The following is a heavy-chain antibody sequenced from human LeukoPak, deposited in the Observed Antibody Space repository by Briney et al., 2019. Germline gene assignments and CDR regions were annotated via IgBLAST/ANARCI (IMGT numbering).Heavy chain of an antibody. CDR3: ARDRNYGSGGDY. J-gene: IGHJ4*02. Sequence: GSSVKVSCKASGGTFSNYGIIWVRQAPGQGLEWMGGIIPIFGKANYAQKFQGRVTITADESTSTAYMELRSLRSDDTAVYYCARDRNYGSGGDYWGQGTLVTVSS. V-gene: IGHV1-69*01. CDR1: GGTFSNYG. CDR2: IIPIFGKA. D-gene: IGHD3-10*01.